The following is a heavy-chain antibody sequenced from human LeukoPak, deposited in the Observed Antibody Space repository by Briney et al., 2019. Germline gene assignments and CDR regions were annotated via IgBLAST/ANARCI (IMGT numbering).Heavy chain of an antibody. Sequence: GGSLRLSCAASGFTVSSNYMSWVRQAPGKGLEWVSVIYSGGSTYYADSVKGRFTISRDNSKNTLYLQMNNLRAEDTAVYYCAKVSYCGGDCYPAHNWFDPWGQGTLVTVSS. D-gene: IGHD2-21*02. CDR2: IYSGGST. V-gene: IGHV3-53*01. J-gene: IGHJ5*02. CDR3: AKVSYCGGDCYPAHNWFDP. CDR1: GFTVSSNY.